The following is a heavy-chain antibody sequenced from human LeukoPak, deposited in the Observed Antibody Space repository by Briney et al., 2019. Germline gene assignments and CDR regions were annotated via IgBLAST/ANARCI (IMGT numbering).Heavy chain of an antibody. CDR2: IYYSGST. V-gene: IGHV4-59*12. CDR3: ATTTIRLGY. J-gene: IGHJ4*02. Sequence: SETLSLTCTISGGSISRYYWTWIRQPPGKGLEWIGYIYYSGSTKYNPSLKSRVTISLDTSKNQFSLKLSSVTAADTAVYYCATTTIRLGYWGQGTLVTVSS. D-gene: IGHD1-26*01. CDR1: GGSISRYY.